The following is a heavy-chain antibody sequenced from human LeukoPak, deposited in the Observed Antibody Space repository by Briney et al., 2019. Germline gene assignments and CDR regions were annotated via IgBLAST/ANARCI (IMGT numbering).Heavy chain of an antibody. CDR3: TTGATRLLLEY. D-gene: IGHD2/OR15-2a*01. J-gene: IGHJ4*02. CDR1: GFTFSTYA. CDR2: IKSKTDGGTT. V-gene: IGHV3-15*01. Sequence: PGGSLRLSCAASGFTFSTYAMTWVRQAPGKGLEWVGRIKSKTDGGTTEYAAPVKGRFTISRDDSKNTLYLQMNSLKTEDTAVYYCTTGATRLLLEYWGQGTLVTVSS.